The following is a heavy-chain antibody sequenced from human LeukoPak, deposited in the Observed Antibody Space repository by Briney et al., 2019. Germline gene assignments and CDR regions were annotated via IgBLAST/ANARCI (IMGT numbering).Heavy chain of an antibody. CDR2: ISQSRST. V-gene: IGHV4-34*01. D-gene: IGHD5-24*01. Sequence: SETLSLTCAVYGGSFSGYFWSWIRQPPGKGLEWIGEISQSRSTNYNPSLKSRVTISADTSKNHFSLRLSSLTAADTAVYYCARGQGREGYNFHFWGQGTLVTVSS. J-gene: IGHJ4*02. CDR3: ARGQGREGYNFHF. CDR1: GGSFSGYF.